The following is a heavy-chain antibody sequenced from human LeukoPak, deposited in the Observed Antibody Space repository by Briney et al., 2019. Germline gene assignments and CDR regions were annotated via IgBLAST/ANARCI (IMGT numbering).Heavy chain of an antibody. Sequence: GGSLRLSCAASGFTFDGYAMHWVRQAPGKGLEWVSGISWNSGSIGYADSVKGRFTISRDNAKNSLYLQMNSLRAEDTALYYCANWADYCEYFDYWGQETLVTVSS. D-gene: IGHD4-17*01. J-gene: IGHJ4*02. V-gene: IGHV3-9*01. CDR2: ISWNSGSI. CDR3: ANWADYCEYFDY. CDR1: GFTFDGYA.